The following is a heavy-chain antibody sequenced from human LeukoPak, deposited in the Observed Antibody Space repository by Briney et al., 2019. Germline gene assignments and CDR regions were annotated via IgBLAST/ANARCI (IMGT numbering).Heavy chain of an antibody. CDR1: GGSISSGSYY. D-gene: IGHD6-19*01. Sequence: PSQTLSLTCTVSGGSISSGSYYWSWTRQPAGKGLEWIGRIYTSGSTNYNPSLKSRVTISVDTSKNQFSLKLSSVSAADTAVYYCAGINSGWTFYFDYWGQGTLVTVSS. V-gene: IGHV4-61*02. CDR2: IYTSGST. CDR3: AGINSGWTFYFDY. J-gene: IGHJ4*02.